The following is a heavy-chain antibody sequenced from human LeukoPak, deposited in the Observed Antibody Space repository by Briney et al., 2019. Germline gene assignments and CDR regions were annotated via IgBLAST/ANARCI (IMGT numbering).Heavy chain of an antibody. CDR1: GFTFSTYA. J-gene: IGHJ4*02. V-gene: IGHV3-30-3*01. Sequence: GGSLRLSCAASGFTFSTYAMHWVRQAPGTGLEWVAVMSYDGSDKYYADSVKGRFTISRDSPKNTLFLQMNSLRAEDTAVYYCARDLSMSYSVDYWGQGTLVTVSS. CDR3: ARDLSMSYSVDY. CDR2: MSYDGSDK. D-gene: IGHD2-21*01.